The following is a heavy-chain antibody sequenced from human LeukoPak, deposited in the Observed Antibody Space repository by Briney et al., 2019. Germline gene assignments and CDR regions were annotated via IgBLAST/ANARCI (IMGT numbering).Heavy chain of an antibody. D-gene: IGHD6-13*01. V-gene: IGHV4-59*08. Sequence: PSETLSLTCTVSGGSISSYYWSWIRQPPGEGLEWIGYIYYSGSTTYNPSLKSRVTISVDTSENQFSLNLTSVPAADTAVYYCARSYSSSYFYFDYWGQGALVTVAS. CDR3: ARSYSSSYFYFDY. CDR2: IYYSGST. CDR1: GGSISSYY. J-gene: IGHJ4*02.